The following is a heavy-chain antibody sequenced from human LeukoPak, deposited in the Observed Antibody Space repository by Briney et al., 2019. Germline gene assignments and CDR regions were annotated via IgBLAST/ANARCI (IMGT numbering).Heavy chain of an antibody. CDR1: GFTFSSYS. CDR2: ISSSSSYI. J-gene: IGHJ4*02. CDR3: ARDPWLVDTMGVRSPFDY. D-gene: IGHD6-19*01. V-gene: IGHV3-21*01. Sequence: GGSLRLSCAASGFTFSSYSMNWVRQAPGKGLEWGSSISSSSSYIYYADSVKGRFTISRDNAKNSLYLQMNSLRAEDTAVYYCARDPWLVDTMGVRSPFDYWGQGTLVTVSS.